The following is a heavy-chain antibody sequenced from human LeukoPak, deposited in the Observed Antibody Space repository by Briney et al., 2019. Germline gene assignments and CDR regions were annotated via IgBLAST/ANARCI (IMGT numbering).Heavy chain of an antibody. CDR2: IRSKAYGGTT. V-gene: IGHV3-49*04. CDR3: TRSLTTGLREGYYFDY. CDR1: GFTFGDYA. D-gene: IGHD4-17*01. J-gene: IGHJ4*02. Sequence: QPGRSLRLSCTASGFTFGDYAMSWVRQAPGKGLEWVGFIRSKAYGGTTEYAASVKGRFTISRDDSKSIAYLQMNSLKTEDTAVYYCTRSLTTGLREGYYFDYWGQGTLVTVPS.